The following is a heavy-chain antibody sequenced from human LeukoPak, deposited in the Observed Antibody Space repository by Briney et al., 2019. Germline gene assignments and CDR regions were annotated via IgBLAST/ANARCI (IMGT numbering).Heavy chain of an antibody. D-gene: IGHD3-22*01. CDR3: ARDYDSSGYFDY. V-gene: IGHV3-21*05. J-gene: IGHJ4*02. Sequence: PGRALRLSCAASGFTFSSYGMHWVRQAPGKGLECVSYISSSSSHTNYADSVKGRFTISRDNAKNSLYLQMNSLRAEDTAVYYCARDYDSSGYFDYWGQGILVTVSS. CDR2: ISSSSSHT. CDR1: GFTFSSYG.